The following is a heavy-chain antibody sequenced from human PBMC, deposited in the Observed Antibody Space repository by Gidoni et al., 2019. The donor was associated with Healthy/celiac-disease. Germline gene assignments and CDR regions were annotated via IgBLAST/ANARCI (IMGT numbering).Heavy chain of an antibody. Sequence: QVQLQESGPGLVNPSQTLSITGTVSGVSLSSGGYYWSWLRQHPGQGLEWIGYIYYSGSTYYNPYLKSRVTISVDTSKNQFYLKLGAVTAADTAVYYCAREGGGITMIDLWGQGTLVTVSS. CDR3: AREGGGITMIDL. J-gene: IGHJ5*02. D-gene: IGHD3-22*01. CDR2: IYYSGST. CDR1: GVSLSSGGYY. V-gene: IGHV4-31*03.